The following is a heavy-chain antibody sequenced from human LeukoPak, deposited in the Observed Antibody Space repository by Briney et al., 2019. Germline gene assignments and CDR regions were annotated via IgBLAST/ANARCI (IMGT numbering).Heavy chain of an antibody. CDR1: GFTFSNAW. Sequence: GGSLRLSCAASGFTFSNAWMSWVRQAPGKGLEWVGRIKSKTDGGTTDYAAPVKGRFTISRDDSKNTLYLQMNSLKTEDTAVYYCTTEIRSYDSSGYYYNDYWGQGTLVTVSS. CDR3: TTEIRSYDSSGYYYNDY. D-gene: IGHD3-22*01. V-gene: IGHV3-15*01. J-gene: IGHJ4*02. CDR2: IKSKTDGGTT.